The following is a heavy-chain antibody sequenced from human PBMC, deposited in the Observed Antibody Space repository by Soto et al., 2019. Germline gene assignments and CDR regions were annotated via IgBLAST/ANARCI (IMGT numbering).Heavy chain of an antibody. V-gene: IGHV3-30*18. Sequence: QVQLVESGGGVVQPGRSLRLSCAASGFTFSSYGIHWVRQAPGKGLEWVAVISYDGSNKYYADSVKGRFTISRDNSKNTLYLQMNSLRAEDTAVYYCAKDKRDYYGSGSYYLDYWGQRTLVTVSS. CDR1: GFTFSSYG. D-gene: IGHD3-10*01. J-gene: IGHJ4*02. CDR2: ISYDGSNK. CDR3: AKDKRDYYGSGSYYLDY.